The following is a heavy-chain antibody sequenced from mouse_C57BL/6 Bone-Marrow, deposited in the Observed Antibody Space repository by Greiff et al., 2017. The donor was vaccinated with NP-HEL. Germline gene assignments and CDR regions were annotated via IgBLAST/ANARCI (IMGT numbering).Heavy chain of an antibody. J-gene: IGHJ4*01. D-gene: IGHD2-4*01. V-gene: IGHV2-2*01. CDR1: GFSLTSYG. Sequence: QVQLKESGPGLVQPSQSLSITCTVSGFSLTSYGVHWVRQSPGKGLAWLGVIWSGGSTDYNAAFISRLSISKDNSKSHVFFKMNSLQADDTAIYYCARMGGDYEDYAMDYWGQGTSVTVSS. CDR2: IWSGGST. CDR3: ARMGGDYEDYAMDY.